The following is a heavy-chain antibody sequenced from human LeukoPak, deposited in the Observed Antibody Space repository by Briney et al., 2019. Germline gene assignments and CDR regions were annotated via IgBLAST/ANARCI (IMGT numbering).Heavy chain of an antibody. CDR2: AVPVFATP. Sequence: GASVKVSCKASGDSFTTYGLNWVRQAPGQGLEWMGGAVPVFATPNSAQKFQGRVTFTTDESRNTLYMDLSGLRSEDTAVYYCVRVVRSYGLDSYYYLDVWGSGTTVTVSS. D-gene: IGHD5-18*01. J-gene: IGHJ6*03. V-gene: IGHV1-69*05. CDR1: GDSFTTYG. CDR3: VRVVRSYGLDSYYYLDV.